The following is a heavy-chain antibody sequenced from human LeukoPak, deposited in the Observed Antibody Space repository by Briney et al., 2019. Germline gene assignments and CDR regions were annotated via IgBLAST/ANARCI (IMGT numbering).Heavy chain of an antibody. Sequence: GGSLRLSCAASGFTLSGYWMTWVRQTPGKGLEWVASINQDGSEKYYVDSVKGRFTISRDSAKNSLYLQMNSLRAEDTAVYYCARLKGSRGWFGDSWGQGTLVTVSS. CDR1: GFTLSGYW. CDR3: ARLKGSRGWFGDS. CDR2: INQDGSEK. J-gene: IGHJ4*02. D-gene: IGHD3-10*01. V-gene: IGHV3-7*01.